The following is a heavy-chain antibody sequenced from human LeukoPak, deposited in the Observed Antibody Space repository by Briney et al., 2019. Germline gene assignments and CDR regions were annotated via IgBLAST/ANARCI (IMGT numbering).Heavy chain of an antibody. J-gene: IGHJ4*02. V-gene: IGHV4-59*01. Sequence: SETLSLTCTVSGGSITSYYWSWIRQPPGKGLEWIGYIYYSGSVNYNPSLKSRVTMSVDTSKNQFSLKLTSVTAADTAVYYCARGRPPGAYWGQGTLVTVSS. CDR2: IYYSGSV. CDR3: ARGRPPGAY. D-gene: IGHD2-2*01. CDR1: GGSITSYY.